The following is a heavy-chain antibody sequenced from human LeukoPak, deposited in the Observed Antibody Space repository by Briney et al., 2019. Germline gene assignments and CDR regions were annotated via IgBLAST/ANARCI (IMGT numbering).Heavy chain of an antibody. J-gene: IGHJ4*02. CDR1: GLTFSSYA. CDR3: ARDLMVRGVITQTNFDY. Sequence: GGSLRLSCAASGLTFSSYAMNWVRQAPGKGLEWVSSISSSSSYIYYADSVKGRFTISRDNAKNSLYLQMNSLRAEDTAVYYCARDLMVRGVITQTNFDYWGQGTLVTVSS. CDR2: ISSSSSYI. V-gene: IGHV3-21*01. D-gene: IGHD3-10*01.